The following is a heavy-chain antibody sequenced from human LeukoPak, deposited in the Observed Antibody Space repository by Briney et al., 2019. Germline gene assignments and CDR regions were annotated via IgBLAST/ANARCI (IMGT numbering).Heavy chain of an antibody. D-gene: IGHD3-22*01. Sequence: GGSLRLSCAASGFTYSSYSMNWVRQAPGKGLEWVSSISSSSSYIYYADSVKGRFTISRDNAKNSLYLQMNSLRVEDTAVYYCARGGSRTYYYDSSGYYFDYWGQGTLVTVSS. CDR3: ARGGSRTYYYDSSGYYFDY. V-gene: IGHV3-21*01. J-gene: IGHJ4*02. CDR2: ISSSSSYI. CDR1: GFTYSSYS.